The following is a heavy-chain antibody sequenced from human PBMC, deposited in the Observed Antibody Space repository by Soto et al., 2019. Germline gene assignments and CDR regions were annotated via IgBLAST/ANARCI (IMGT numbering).Heavy chain of an antibody. J-gene: IGHJ4*02. CDR1: GFSFRSYG. CDR2: IWYDGSNK. D-gene: IGHD2-21*02. V-gene: IGHV3-33*01. Sequence: QVQLVESGGGVVQPGGTLRLSCTASGFSFRSYGMHWVRQAPGKGLEWVAVIWYDGSNKYSADSVEGRFTISRDNSKETLYLQMSSLRAEDTAVYYCVRDGCGGDCPFDYWGKGTVVTVSS. CDR3: VRDGCGGDCPFDY.